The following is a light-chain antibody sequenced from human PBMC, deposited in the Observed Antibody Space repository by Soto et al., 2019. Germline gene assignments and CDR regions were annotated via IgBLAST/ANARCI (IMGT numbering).Light chain of an antibody. CDR2: DAS. CDR1: QSVRTL. J-gene: IGKJ4*01. Sequence: EIVLTQSPATLSLSPGERATLSCRASQSVRTLLAWYQQKPGQAPRLLIYDASNRATGIPARFSGSGSGSDFTLTISSLEAEDLAVYYCQQRSAWPITFGGGTKVEI. CDR3: QQRSAWPIT. V-gene: IGKV3-11*01.